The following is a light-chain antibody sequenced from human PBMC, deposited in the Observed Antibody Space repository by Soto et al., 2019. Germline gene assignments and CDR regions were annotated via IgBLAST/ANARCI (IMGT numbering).Light chain of an antibody. CDR2: DAY. CDR1: RGVDSH. CDR3: QQSNICPPVT. V-gene: IGKV3-11*01. J-gene: IGKJ5*01. Sequence: EVVLTQAPATLTLSPGETATLSCRTSRGVDSHLAWYQHKPGQAPRLILFDAYTRATGGPARCSGSGSGTDFTPTISSLEPEDSAVYYCQQSNICPPVTCGHGTRLEIK.